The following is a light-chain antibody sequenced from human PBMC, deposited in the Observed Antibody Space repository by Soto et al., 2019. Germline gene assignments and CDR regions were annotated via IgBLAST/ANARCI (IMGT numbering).Light chain of an antibody. Sequence: QSALTQPASVSGSPGQSITISCTGTRSDIGSYKFVSWYQQLPGKDPKLMIYEGTKRPSGVSNHFSGSKSGYTASLKISGLQAEDEADYYCCSHAGSSTVVFGGGTKLTVL. V-gene: IGLV2-23*01. CDR2: EGT. CDR1: RSDIGSYKF. CDR3: CSHAGSSTVV. J-gene: IGLJ2*01.